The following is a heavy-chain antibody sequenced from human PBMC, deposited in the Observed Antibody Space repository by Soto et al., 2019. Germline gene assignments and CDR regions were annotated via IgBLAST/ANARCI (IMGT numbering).Heavy chain of an antibody. J-gene: IGHJ2*01. CDR2: IDDAGST. D-gene: IGHD3-3*01. Sequence: SETLSLTCRVSGGSMTGYYWNWLRQSPGKGLEWIGYIDDAGSTKFNPSLRSRVSMSILTSQGQVSLTLDSVTAADTAVYYCARAYFDFTGGYSPYWYSEVWGRGTLVTVSS. CDR3: ARAYFDFTGGYSPYWYSEV. V-gene: IGHV4-59*01. CDR1: GGSMTGYY.